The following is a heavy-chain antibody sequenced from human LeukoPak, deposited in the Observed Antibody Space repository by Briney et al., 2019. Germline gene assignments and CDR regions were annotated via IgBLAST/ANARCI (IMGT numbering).Heavy chain of an antibody. CDR3: ASPRGVGASFDY. Sequence: SETLSLTCTVSGDSISNYYWSWIRQPPGKGLEWIGSIYYSGSTYYNPSLKSRVTISVDTSKNQFSLKLSSVTAADTAVYYCASPRGVGASFDYWGQGTLVTVSS. CDR2: IYYSGST. D-gene: IGHD1-26*01. J-gene: IGHJ4*02. CDR1: GDSISNYY. V-gene: IGHV4-39*07.